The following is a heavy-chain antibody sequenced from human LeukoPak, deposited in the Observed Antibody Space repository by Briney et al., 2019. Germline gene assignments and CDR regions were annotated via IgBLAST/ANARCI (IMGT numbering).Heavy chain of an antibody. CDR2: ISSSSSYI. J-gene: IGHJ4*02. V-gene: IGHV3-21*01. D-gene: IGHD6-6*01. Sequence: PGGSLRLSCAASGFTFSSYSMNWVREAPGKGLEWVSSISSSSSYIYYADSVKGRFTISRDNAKNSLYLQMNSLRAEDTAVYYCARGPGSSPVGYWGQGTLVTVSS. CDR3: ARGPGSSPVGY. CDR1: GFTFSSYS.